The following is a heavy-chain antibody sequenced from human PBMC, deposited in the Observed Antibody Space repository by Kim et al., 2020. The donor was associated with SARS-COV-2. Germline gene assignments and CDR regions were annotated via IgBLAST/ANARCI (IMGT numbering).Heavy chain of an antibody. D-gene: IGHD6-13*01. CDR1: GFTFDDYA. J-gene: IGHJ4*02. CDR2: ISWNSGSI. CDR3: AKDRAAAAMYYFDY. Sequence: GGSLRLSCAASGFTFDDYAMHWVRQAPGKGLEWVSGISWNSGSIGYADSVKGRFTISRDNAKNSLYLQMNTLRPEDTALYYCAKDRAAAAMYYFDYWGQG. V-gene: IGHV3-9*01.